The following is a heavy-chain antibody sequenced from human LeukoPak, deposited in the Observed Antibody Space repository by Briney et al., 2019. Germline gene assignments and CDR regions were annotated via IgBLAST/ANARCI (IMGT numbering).Heavy chain of an antibody. CDR3: ARGGSSGRFGY. V-gene: IGHV3-11*06. D-gene: IGHD6-19*01. CDR2: ISTSSTYT. CDR1: GFTFSNYY. J-gene: IGHJ4*02. Sequence: GGSLRLSCTASGFTFSNYYMSWIRQAPGKGLEWVSYISTSSTYTNYADSMKGRFTISRDNAENSLYLQMNSLRAEDTAVYFCARGGSSGRFGYWGQGTLVTVSS.